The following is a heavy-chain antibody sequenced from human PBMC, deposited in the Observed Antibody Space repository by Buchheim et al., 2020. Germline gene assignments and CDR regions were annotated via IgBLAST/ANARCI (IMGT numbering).Heavy chain of an antibody. V-gene: IGHV3-7*01. CDR3: ARDSPYSHSSGYYYYGMDV. Sequence: EVQLVESGGGLVQPGGSLRLSCAASGFTFSSYWMSWVRQAPGKGLEWVANIKQDGSEKYYVDSVKGRFTISRDNAKNSLYLQMNSLRAEDTAVYYCARDSPYSHSSGYYYYGMDVWGQGTT. CDR1: GFTFSSYW. CDR2: IKQDGSEK. D-gene: IGHD3-22*01. J-gene: IGHJ6*02.